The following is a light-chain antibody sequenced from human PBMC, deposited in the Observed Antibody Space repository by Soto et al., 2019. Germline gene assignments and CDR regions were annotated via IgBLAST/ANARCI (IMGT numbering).Light chain of an antibody. CDR3: QQRKNWQVT. V-gene: IGKV3-11*01. CDR2: DAS. J-gene: IGKJ5*01. Sequence: EIVLTQSPVTLSLSPGERATLSCRASQSVGSYLAWYKQKPGQAPRLLIYDASNRATGIPARFSGSGSGTEFTLTISSLEPEDFEVYYCQQRKNWQVTFGQGTRLEIK. CDR1: QSVGSY.